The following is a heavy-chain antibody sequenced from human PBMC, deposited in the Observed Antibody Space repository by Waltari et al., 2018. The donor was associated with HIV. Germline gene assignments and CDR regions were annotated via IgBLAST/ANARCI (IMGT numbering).Heavy chain of an antibody. D-gene: IGHD3-16*01. CDR2: ISFSSSHI. J-gene: IGHJ4*02. CDR3: ARTRRHESSYLYYIDN. CDR1: GSSFSSFP. Sequence: EVQLVESGGALVQPGGSLRLSCAAPGSSFSSFPMYWVRQAPGKGLEWISSISFSSSHIYDADSVKGRFTISRDNAKNSLYLQMNSLRAEDTAMYYCARTRRHESSYLYYIDNWGQGTLVTVSS. V-gene: IGHV3-48*01.